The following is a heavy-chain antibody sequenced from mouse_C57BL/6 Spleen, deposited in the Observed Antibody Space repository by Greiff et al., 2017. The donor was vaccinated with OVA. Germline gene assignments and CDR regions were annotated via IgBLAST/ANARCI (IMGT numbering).Heavy chain of an antibody. Sequence: DVKLVESGGGLVQPGGSMKLSCAASGFTFSDAWMDWVRQSPEKGLEWVAEIRNKANNHATYYAESVKGRFTISRDDSKSSVYLQMNSLRAEDTGIYYCTRRGYSNYVPFAYWGQGTLVTVSA. V-gene: IGHV6-6*01. D-gene: IGHD2-5*01. CDR3: TRRGYSNYVPFAY. CDR2: IRNKANNHAT. CDR1: GFTFSDAW. J-gene: IGHJ3*01.